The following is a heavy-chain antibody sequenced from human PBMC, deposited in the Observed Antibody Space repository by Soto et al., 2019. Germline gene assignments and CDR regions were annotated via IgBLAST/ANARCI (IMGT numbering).Heavy chain of an antibody. D-gene: IGHD5-12*01. J-gene: IGHJ5*02. CDR1: GDSVRSSSYY. CDR2: IHHSGTT. V-gene: IGHV4-31*03. Sequence: QVQLQESGPGLVKPSQTLSPTGTVSGDSVRSSSYYWSWIRQHPGKGLEWIGYIHHSGTTYYKPSLKSRITLSVDTSTNQFSLMLSSVTAADTAVYYCASGLGYKAWGQGTRVTVSS. CDR3: ASGLGYKA.